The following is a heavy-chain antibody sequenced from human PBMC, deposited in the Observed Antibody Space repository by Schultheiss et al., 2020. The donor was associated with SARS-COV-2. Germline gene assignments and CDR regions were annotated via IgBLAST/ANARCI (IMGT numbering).Heavy chain of an antibody. V-gene: IGHV3-48*01. CDR1: GFTFSSYS. Sequence: GGSLRLSCAASGFTFSSYSMNWVRQAPGKGLEWVSYITTSSSNIYYAGSVKGRFTISRDNSKNTLYLQMNSLRAEDTAVYYCARPRGGVYWGQGTLVTVSS. CDR3: ARPRGGVY. CDR2: ITTSSSNI. D-gene: IGHD2-15*01. J-gene: IGHJ4*02.